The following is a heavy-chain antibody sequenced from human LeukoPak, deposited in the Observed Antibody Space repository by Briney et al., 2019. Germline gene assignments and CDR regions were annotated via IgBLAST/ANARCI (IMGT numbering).Heavy chain of an antibody. Sequence: GGSLGLSCAASGFTFSGYSMNWVRQAPAKGLEWVSYISSSSSAIHYADSVKGRFTISRDNAKNSLYLQMDSLRDEDTAVYYCARDYVYAFNIWGQGTMVTVSS. CDR1: GFTFSGYS. J-gene: IGHJ3*02. CDR3: ARDYVYAFNI. CDR2: ISSSSSAI. D-gene: IGHD3-10*02. V-gene: IGHV3-48*02.